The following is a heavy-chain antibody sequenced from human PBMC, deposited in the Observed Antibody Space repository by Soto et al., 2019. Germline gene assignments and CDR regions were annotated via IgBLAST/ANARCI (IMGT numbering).Heavy chain of an antibody. Sequence: PGESLKISCKGPGYSFTSYWLGWVRQMPGKGLEWVGIIYPGDSDSICSPSFQSQVIISADNSIITAYLQWSSLKASETVMYLCARNGYCSSTSCYKPYYYYGMDVWGQGTTVTVSS. V-gene: IGHV5-51*01. J-gene: IGHJ6*02. D-gene: IGHD2-2*02. CDR3: ARNGYCSSTSCYKPYYYYGMDV. CDR1: GYSFTSYW. CDR2: IYPGDSDS.